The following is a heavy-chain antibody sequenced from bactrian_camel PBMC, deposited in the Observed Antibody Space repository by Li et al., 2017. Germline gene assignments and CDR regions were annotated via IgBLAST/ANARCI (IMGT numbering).Heavy chain of an antibody. V-gene: IGHV3S1*01. CDR3: ATDLGGSWYWYNY. CDR2: IYNGED. J-gene: IGHJ4*01. Sequence: HVQLVESGGGSVQPGGSLKISCDVSGYEHTRSGYCVGWFRQIPGKEREGVAAIYNGEDWYADSVMGRFTISQDNAKKTVWLQMNSLKSEETALYYCATDLGGSWYWYNYWGQGTQVTVS. D-gene: IGHD6*01. CDR1: GYEHTRSGYC.